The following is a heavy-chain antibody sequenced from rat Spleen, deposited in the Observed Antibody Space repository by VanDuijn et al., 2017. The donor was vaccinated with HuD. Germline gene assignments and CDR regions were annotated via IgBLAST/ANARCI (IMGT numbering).Heavy chain of an antibody. Sequence: EVQVLESGGGLVQPGNSLKLSCATSGFTFSTAWMYWYRQFPEKRLEWVARIKAKSNNYATDYTESVKGRFTISRDDSKSSIYLQMNNLKEEETAIYCCALTTRNYVMDAWGQGASVTVSS. D-gene: IGHD1-4*01. J-gene: IGHJ4*01. V-gene: IGHV6-6*01. CDR3: ALTTRNYVMDA. CDR2: IKAKSNNYAT. CDR1: GFTFSTAW.